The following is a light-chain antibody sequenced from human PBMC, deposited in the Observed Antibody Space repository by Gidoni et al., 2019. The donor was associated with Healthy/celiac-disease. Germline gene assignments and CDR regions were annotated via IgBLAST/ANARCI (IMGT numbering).Light chain of an antibody. CDR1: QSISNW. CDR3: QQYNSYTWT. Sequence: DIQMTQSPSTLSASVGDRVTITCRASQSISNWLAWYQRKPGKAPKLLIYKASSLESGVPSRFCGSGSGTEFTLTISSLQPDDFATYYCQQYNSYTWTFGQGTKVEIK. CDR2: KAS. V-gene: IGKV1-5*03. J-gene: IGKJ1*01.